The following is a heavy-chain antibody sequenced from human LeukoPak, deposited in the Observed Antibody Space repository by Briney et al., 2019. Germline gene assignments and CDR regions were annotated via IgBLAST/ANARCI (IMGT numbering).Heavy chain of an antibody. CDR2: LSFSGLTT. V-gene: IGHV3-23*01. CDR3: AISKGLTGFDY. J-gene: IGHJ4*02. D-gene: IGHD7-27*01. CDR1: GFTFINYA. Sequence: GGSLRLSCAASGFTFINYAMNWVRQAPGKGLEWVSALSFSGLTTYYADSVKGRFTISRDNAKNTLYLQMNSLRAEDTAVYYCAISKGLTGFDYWGQGTLVTVSS.